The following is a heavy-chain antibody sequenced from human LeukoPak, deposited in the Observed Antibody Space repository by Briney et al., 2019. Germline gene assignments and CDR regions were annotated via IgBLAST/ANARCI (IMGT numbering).Heavy chain of an antibody. D-gene: IGHD3-22*01. CDR3: ARDDPRDYYDSSGYYAPFDY. V-gene: IGHV1-18*01. Sequence: ASVKVSCKASGYTFTSYGISWVRQAPGQGLEWMGWISAYNGNTNYAQKLQGRVTMTTDTSTSTAYMELRSLRSDDTAVYYCARDDPRDYYDSSGYYAPFDYWGQGTLVTVS. CDR1: GYTFTSYG. J-gene: IGHJ4*02. CDR2: ISAYNGNT.